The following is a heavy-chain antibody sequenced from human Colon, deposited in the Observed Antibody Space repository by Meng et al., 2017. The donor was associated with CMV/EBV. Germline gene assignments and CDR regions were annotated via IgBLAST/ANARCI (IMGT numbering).Heavy chain of an antibody. D-gene: IGHD3-16*01. CDR2: IYVDGST. CDR1: GLSVSSNY. CDR3: ARDLGGGDYFDY. J-gene: IGHJ4*02. V-gene: IGHV3-53*01. Sequence: EGQVGESGGGLLPPGGSMSPSCAASGLSVSSNYMSWVRQAPGKGLGWVSVIYVDGSTYYAESVRGRFTISRDSSTNTVHLHLNSLRDDDSAVYYCARDLGGGDYFDYWGQGTLVTVSS.